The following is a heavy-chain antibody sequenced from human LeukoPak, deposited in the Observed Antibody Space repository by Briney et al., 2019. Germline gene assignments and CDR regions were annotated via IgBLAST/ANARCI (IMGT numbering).Heavy chain of an antibody. CDR1: GFTISNYA. CDR3: AKWGCSGGSCYPFDY. CDR2: ISGTGNRT. D-gene: IGHD2-15*01. J-gene: IGHJ4*02. V-gene: IGHV3-23*01. Sequence: GGSLRLSCAASGFTISNYAMSWVRQAPGKGLEWVSAISGTGNRTYYADSVKGRFTISRDNSKNTLYLQMNSLRAEDTAVYYCAKWGCSGGSCYPFDYWGQGTLVTVSS.